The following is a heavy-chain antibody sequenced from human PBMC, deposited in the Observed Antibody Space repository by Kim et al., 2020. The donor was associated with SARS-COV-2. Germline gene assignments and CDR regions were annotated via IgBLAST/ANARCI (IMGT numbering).Heavy chain of an antibody. D-gene: IGHD3-3*02. CDR3: ARYSIAGIRYFDP. Sequence: SETLSLTCTVSGGSVSSRSNFWSWIRQPPGKELEWIGYIYYSGNPNYNPSLNSRVTISVDTPKNQFSPKLNSVTAADTAVYYCARYSIAGIRYFDPWGQGTLVTVSS. CDR2: IYYSGNP. CDR1: GGSVSSRSNF. J-gene: IGHJ5*02. V-gene: IGHV4-61*01.